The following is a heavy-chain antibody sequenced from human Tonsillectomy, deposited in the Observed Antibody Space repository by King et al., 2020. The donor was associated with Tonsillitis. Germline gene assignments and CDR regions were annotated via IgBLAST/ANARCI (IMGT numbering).Heavy chain of an antibody. J-gene: IGHJ4*02. Sequence: QLVQSGAEVKKPGASVKVSCKASGYTFTSYGISWVRQAPGQGLEWMGWISAYNGNTNYAQKLQGRVTMTTDTSTSTAYMELRSLRSDDTAVYYCAKDISPNHYYDISGYYYFDYWGQGTLFTVSS. CDR2: ISAYNGNT. V-gene: IGHV1-18*04. CDR1: GYTFTSYG. D-gene: IGHD3-22*01. CDR3: AKDISPNHYYDISGYYYFDY.